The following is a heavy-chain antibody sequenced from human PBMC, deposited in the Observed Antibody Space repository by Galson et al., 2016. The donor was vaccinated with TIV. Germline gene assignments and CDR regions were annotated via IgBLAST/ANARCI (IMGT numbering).Heavy chain of an antibody. J-gene: IGHJ4*02. V-gene: IGHV1-2*02. CDR2: TNANTGGT. CDR1: GYSFTGYF. D-gene: IGHD3-10*01. Sequence: SVKVSCKASGYSFTGYFIHWVRQAPGQGLEWMGWTNANTGGTISAQKLQGRLTMTRDTSISTAYMELTRLTSDDTAVYYCARSYYYGSGSGVDYWGQGTLFTVAS. CDR3: ARSYYYGSGSGVDY.